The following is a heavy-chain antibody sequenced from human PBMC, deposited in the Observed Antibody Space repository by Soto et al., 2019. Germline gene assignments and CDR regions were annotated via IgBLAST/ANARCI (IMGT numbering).Heavy chain of an antibody. CDR1: GFTVSNLY. D-gene: IGHD3-3*01. J-gene: IGHJ4*02. CDR2: ISSGGSS. CDR3: ARDTFGGAYDFLH. Sequence: EVQLVESGGGLVQPGGSLRLSCAASGFTVSNLYMTWVRQAPGKGLQWVAVISSGGSSYYADSVKGRFTISRDNSKNTLYLEMNSLRAEDTAVYYSARDTFGGAYDFLHGGQGTLVNVSS. V-gene: IGHV3-66*01.